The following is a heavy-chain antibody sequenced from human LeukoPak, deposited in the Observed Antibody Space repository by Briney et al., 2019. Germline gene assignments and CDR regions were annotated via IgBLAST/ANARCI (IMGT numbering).Heavy chain of an antibody. J-gene: IGHJ5*02. V-gene: IGHV4-31*03. CDR3: ARPLAHYYDSSGYFDP. D-gene: IGHD3-22*01. Sequence: SETLSITCTVSGGSISSGGYYWSWIRQHPGKGLEWIGYIYYSGSTYYNPSLKSRVTISVDTSKNQFSLKLSSVTAADTAVYYCARPLAHYYDSSGYFDPWGQGTLVTASS. CDR2: IYYSGST. CDR1: GGSISSGGYY.